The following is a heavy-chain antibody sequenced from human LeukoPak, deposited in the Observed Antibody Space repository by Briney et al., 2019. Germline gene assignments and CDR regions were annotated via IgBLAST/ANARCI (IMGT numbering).Heavy chain of an antibody. CDR2: INQDGSEK. V-gene: IGHV3-7*02. J-gene: IGHJ4*02. CDR3: AKFISTRNFDH. CDR1: GFTFTNYW. D-gene: IGHD2-2*01. Sequence: GGSLRLSCAASGFTFTNYWMSWVRQAPGKGLEWVAHINQDGSEKYYVDSVKGRFTISRDNAENSLYLQMNSLRADDTAVYYCAKFISTRNFDHWGQGTLVTVSS.